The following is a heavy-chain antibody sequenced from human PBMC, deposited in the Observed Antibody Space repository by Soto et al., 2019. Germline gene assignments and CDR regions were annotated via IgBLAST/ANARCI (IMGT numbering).Heavy chain of an antibody. V-gene: IGHV3-64D*06. CDR1: GFSFSSYA. CDR2: ITNNGGST. CDR3: VKALSARYNSAKAFDF. Sequence: PGGSLRLSCSGSGFSFSSYAMHWVRQAPGKGLEYVSAITNNGGSTYYADSMNGRFTIFRDNSENTMYLQMSSLRAEDTAFYYCVKALSARYNSAKAFDFWGQGTTVTVSS. D-gene: IGHD2-2*02. J-gene: IGHJ3*01.